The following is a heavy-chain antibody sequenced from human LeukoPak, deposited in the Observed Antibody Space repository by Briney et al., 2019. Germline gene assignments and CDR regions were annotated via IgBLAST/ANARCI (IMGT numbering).Heavy chain of an antibody. V-gene: IGHV4-4*02. CDR3: SGESGAFCPFGY. CDR2: VSLAGQT. J-gene: IGHJ4*02. D-gene: IGHD1-26*01. CDR1: GGSISNTNW. Sequence: SGTLSLTCDVSGGSISNTNWWSWVRRPPGQGLEWIGEVSLAGQTNYNPSLNGRVTMSLDESSNQLSLKLPSVTAADTAIYYCSGESGAFCPFGYWGQGTLVIVPS.